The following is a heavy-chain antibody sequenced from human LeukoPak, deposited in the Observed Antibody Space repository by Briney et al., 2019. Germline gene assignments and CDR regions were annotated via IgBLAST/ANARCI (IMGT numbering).Heavy chain of an antibody. V-gene: IGHV1-18*01. CDR2: ISAYNGNT. J-gene: IGHJ5*02. CDR1: GYTFTSYG. CDR3: ARAQYYYGSENWFDP. Sequence: GASVKVSCKASGYTFTSYGISWVRQAPGQGLEWMGWISAYNGNTNYAQKLQGRVTMTTDTSTSTAYMELSSLRSEDTAVYYCARAQYYYGSENWFDPWGQGTLVTVSS. D-gene: IGHD3-10*01.